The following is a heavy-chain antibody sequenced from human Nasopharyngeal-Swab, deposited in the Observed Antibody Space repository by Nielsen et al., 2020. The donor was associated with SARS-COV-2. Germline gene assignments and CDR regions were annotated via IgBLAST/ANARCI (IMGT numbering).Heavy chain of an antibody. CDR2: MSGTGGTT. J-gene: IGHJ4*02. V-gene: IGHV3-23*01. Sequence: GESLKISCAASGFTFTRYAMNWVRQAPGKGLEWVSLMSGTGGTTYYTDSVKGRFTISTDNSENTLYLQMNSLTAEDTAVYYCATWMTAHFDYWGQGTLVT. CDR1: GFTFTRYA. CDR3: ATWMTAHFDY. D-gene: IGHD5-18*01.